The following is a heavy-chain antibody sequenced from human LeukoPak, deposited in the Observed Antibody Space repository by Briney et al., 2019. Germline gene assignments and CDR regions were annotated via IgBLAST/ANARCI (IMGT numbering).Heavy chain of an antibody. Sequence: PGGSLRLSCAASGFTFSCYAMSWVRQAPGKGLEWVSAISGSGGSTYYSDSVKGRFTISRDNSKNTLYMQMNSLRAEDTAVYYCAKEDYSGYYYLGAFDIWGQGTMVTVSS. CDR3: AKEDYSGYYYLGAFDI. CDR1: GFTFSCYA. D-gene: IGHD3-22*01. J-gene: IGHJ3*02. V-gene: IGHV3-23*01. CDR2: ISGSGGST.